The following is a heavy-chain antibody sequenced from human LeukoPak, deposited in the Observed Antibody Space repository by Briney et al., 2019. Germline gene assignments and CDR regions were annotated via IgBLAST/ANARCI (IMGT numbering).Heavy chain of an antibody. CDR3: AKSWVVPAAAPSLGMDV. V-gene: IGHV3-30*18. Sequence: PGRSLRLSCAASGFTFSSYGMHWVRQAPGKGLEWVAVMSYDGSNKYYADSVKGRFTISRDNSKNTLYLQMNSLRAEDTAVYYCAKSWVVPAAAPSLGMDVWGQGTTVTVSS. CDR1: GFTFSSYG. D-gene: IGHD2-2*01. J-gene: IGHJ6*02. CDR2: MSYDGSNK.